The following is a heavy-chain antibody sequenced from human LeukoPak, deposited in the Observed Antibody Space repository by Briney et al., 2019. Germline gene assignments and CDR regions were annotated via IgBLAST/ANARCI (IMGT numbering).Heavy chain of an antibody. Sequence: GSLRLSCAASGFTFSIYWMHWVRQAPGNGLVWVSRVNSDGSTTTYADSVKGRFTTSRDNAKNTLYLQMNSLRAEDTAVYYCASSSPTVVSDTYYYYAMDVWGQGTTVTVSS. CDR3: ASSSPTVVSDTYYYYAMDV. V-gene: IGHV3-74*01. CDR1: GFTFSIYW. J-gene: IGHJ6*02. D-gene: IGHD4-23*01. CDR2: VNSDGSTT.